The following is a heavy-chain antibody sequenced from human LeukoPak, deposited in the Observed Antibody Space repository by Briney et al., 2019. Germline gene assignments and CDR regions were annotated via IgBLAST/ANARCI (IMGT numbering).Heavy chain of an antibody. V-gene: IGHV4-34*01. Sequence: SETLSLTCAVYGGSFSGYYWSWIRQPPGKGLEWIGEINHSGSTNYNPSLKSRVTISVDTSKNQFSLKLSSVTAADTAVYYCARGTDLAYCGGDCRYFDYWGQGTPVTVSS. CDR2: INHSGST. CDR3: ARGTDLAYCGGDCRYFDY. D-gene: IGHD2-21*02. J-gene: IGHJ4*02. CDR1: GGSFSGYY.